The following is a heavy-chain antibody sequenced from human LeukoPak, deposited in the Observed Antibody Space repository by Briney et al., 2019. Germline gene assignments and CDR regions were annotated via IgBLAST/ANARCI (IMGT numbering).Heavy chain of an antibody. CDR3: ARDNWNYGSSMDV. V-gene: IGHV4-59*02. CDR1: GGSVTSYY. J-gene: IGHJ6*02. Sequence: SETLSLTCTVSGGSVTSYYWSWIRQPPGKGLEWIGYIYYSGSTNYNPSLKSRVTISVDTSTNQFSLKLSPVTAADTAVYYCARDNWNYGSSMDVWGQGTTVTVSS. D-gene: IGHD1-7*01. CDR2: IYYSGST.